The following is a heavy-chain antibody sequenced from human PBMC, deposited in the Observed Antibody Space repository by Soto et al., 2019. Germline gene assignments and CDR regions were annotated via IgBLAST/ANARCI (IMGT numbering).Heavy chain of an antibody. CDR1: GYTFTGYY. CDR2: INPNSGGT. Sequence: QVQLVQSGAEVKKPGASVRVSCKASGYTFTGYYMHWVRQAPGQGLEWMGWINPNSGGTNYAQKFQGRVTMTRDTSINTAYMELSRLTSDDTAVYYCARDGDVVVVPAAGWFDPWGQGDLVTVSS. D-gene: IGHD2-2*01. V-gene: IGHV1-2*02. J-gene: IGHJ5*02. CDR3: ARDGDVVVVPAAGWFDP.